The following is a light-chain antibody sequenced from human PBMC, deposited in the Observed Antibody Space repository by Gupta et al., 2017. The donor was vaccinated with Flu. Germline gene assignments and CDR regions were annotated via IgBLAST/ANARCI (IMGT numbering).Light chain of an antibody. V-gene: IGLV1-47*03. Sequence: QSVLTQPPSASGDPGQRVTISCSGSNSNIASNYVYWYQQFAGTAPKLLIYRDDQRPSGVPDRFSGSKSGTSASLAISGLWSEDEADYYCSTWDDSLSGEVFGSGTKVTVL. J-gene: IGLJ1*01. CDR3: STWDDSLSGEV. CDR1: NSNIASNY. CDR2: RDD.